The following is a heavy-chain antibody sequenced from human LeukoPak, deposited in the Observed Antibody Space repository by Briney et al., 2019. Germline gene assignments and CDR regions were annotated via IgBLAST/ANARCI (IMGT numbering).Heavy chain of an antibody. J-gene: IGHJ5*02. D-gene: IGHD6-13*01. CDR3: ARGTGVYSSSWSDWFDP. CDR1: GGSISSGGYY. Sequence: PSQTLSLTCTVSGGSISSGGYYWSWIRQPPGKGLEWIGYIYHSGSTYYNPSLKSRVTISVDRSKNQFSLKLSSVTAADTAVYYCARGTGVYSSSWSDWFDPWGQGTLVTVSS. V-gene: IGHV4-30-2*01. CDR2: IYHSGST.